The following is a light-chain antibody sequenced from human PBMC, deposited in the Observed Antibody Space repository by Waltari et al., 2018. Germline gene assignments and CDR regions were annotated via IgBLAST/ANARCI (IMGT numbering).Light chain of an antibody. J-gene: IGLJ3*02. CDR2: DVN. Sequence: QSALTQTATVSGSPGQSITISCSRASSDIGKYNLVSWYQQHPGKAPTLIIYDVNKRPSGVSNRFSGSKSGNTAFLTISGLQTADEADYYCCSYAGSAVSVFGGGTKLTVL. V-gene: IGLV2-23*02. CDR1: SSDIGKYNL. CDR3: CSYAGSAVSV.